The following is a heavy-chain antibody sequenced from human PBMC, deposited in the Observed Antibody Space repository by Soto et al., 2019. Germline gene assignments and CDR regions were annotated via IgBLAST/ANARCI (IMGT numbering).Heavy chain of an antibody. J-gene: IGHJ6*02. Sequence: QVQLVESGGGVVQPGRSLRLSCAASGFIFSSYGMHWVRQAPGKGLEWVAVISYDENNKHYADSVKGRFTISRDNSKNTLYLQMNSRRVEDTAVYYCARSTTWAPNYYYYALDVWGQGTTVTVSS. D-gene: IGHD1-1*01. CDR2: ISYDENNK. CDR1: GFIFSSYG. V-gene: IGHV3-30*03. CDR3: ARSTTWAPNYYYYALDV.